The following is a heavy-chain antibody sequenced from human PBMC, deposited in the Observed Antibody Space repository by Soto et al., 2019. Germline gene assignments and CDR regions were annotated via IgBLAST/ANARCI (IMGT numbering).Heavy chain of an antibody. CDR3: VRDSHGDY. J-gene: IGHJ4*02. Sequence: EVQLVESGGGLVQPGGSLRLSCAGSGFTFSNYWMHWVRQAPGKGLEWVSRIDHDGPTDYADWVRGRFTISRENAENTLYLQMNSLRPEDTAVYYCVRDSHGDYWGQGTLVTVSS. V-gene: IGHV3-74*01. CDR2: IDHDGPT. CDR1: GFTFSNYW.